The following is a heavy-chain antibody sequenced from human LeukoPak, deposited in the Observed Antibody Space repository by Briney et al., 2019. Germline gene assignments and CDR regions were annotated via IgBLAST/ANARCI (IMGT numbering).Heavy chain of an antibody. CDR2: INPDGSGK. J-gene: IGHJ4*02. V-gene: IGHV3-7*04. CDR1: GFMFSGYW. CDR3: AGGAN. Sequence: QPGGSLRLSCEASGFMFSGYWLNWVRQAPGQGLEWVANINPDGSGKYYVDSVKGRFTISRDDAKNSLYLQMNSLRAEDTAVYYCAGGANWGQGTPVTVSS.